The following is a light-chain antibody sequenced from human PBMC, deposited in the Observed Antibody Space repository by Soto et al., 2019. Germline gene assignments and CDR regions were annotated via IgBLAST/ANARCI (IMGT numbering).Light chain of an antibody. CDR1: QSVSTW. Sequence: GDRVTIPCRASQSVSTWLAWYQQKPGKAPKRLIYAASSLQSGVPSRFSGSGSGTEFTLTISSLQPEDFATYYCLQHNSYPLTFGGGTKVDIK. J-gene: IGKJ4*01. V-gene: IGKV1-17*01. CDR3: LQHNSYPLT. CDR2: AAS.